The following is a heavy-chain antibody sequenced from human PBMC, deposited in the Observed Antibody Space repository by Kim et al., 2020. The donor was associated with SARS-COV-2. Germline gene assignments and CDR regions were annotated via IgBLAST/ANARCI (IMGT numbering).Heavy chain of an antibody. D-gene: IGHD3-10*01. J-gene: IGHJ5*02. CDR2: IYYSGST. CDR3: ARRGSGSWENKNWFDP. CDR1: GGSISSSSYY. Sequence: SETLSLTCTVSGGSISSSSYYWGWIRQPPGKGLEWIGSIYYSGSTYYNPSLKSRVTISVDTSKNQFSLKLSSVTAADTAVYYCARRGSGSWENKNWFDP. V-gene: IGHV4-39*07.